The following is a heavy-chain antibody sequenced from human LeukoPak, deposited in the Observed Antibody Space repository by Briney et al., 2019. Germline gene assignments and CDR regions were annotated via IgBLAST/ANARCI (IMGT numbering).Heavy chain of an antibody. CDR2: MNPNSGNT. V-gene: IGHV1-8*03. Sequence: GASVKVSCKASGYTFTSYDINWVRQATGQGLEWMGWMNPNSGNTGYAQKFQGRVTITRNTSISTAYMELSSLRSEDTAVYYCARGLDYYDSSGYYWDAFDIWGQGTMVTVS. D-gene: IGHD3-22*01. CDR1: GYTFTSYD. J-gene: IGHJ3*02. CDR3: ARGLDYYDSSGYYWDAFDI.